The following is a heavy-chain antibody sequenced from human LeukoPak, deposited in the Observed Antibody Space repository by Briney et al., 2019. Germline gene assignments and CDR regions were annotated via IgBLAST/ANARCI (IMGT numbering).Heavy chain of an antibody. Sequence: PGGSLRLSWAVAGFTLSRYSMNWVRQAPGKGLEWVSSISSSSSYIYYADSVKGRFTISRDNAKNSLYLQMNSLRAEDTALYYWARDSPPVDTVMVGNPYDYYYMDVWGKGTTVTVSS. V-gene: IGHV3-21*01. J-gene: IGHJ6*03. D-gene: IGHD5-18*01. CDR3: ARDSPPVDTVMVGNPYDYYYMDV. CDR1: GFTLSRYS. CDR2: ISSSSSYI.